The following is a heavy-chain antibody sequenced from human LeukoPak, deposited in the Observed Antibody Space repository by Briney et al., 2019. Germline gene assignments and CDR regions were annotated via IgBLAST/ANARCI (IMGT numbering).Heavy chain of an antibody. CDR3: ARQESSSWPERGYYYMDV. J-gene: IGHJ6*03. CDR1: GGSISSYY. CDR2: IYTSGST. Sequence: PSETLSLTCTVSGGSISSYYWSWIRQPPGKGLEWIGYIYTSGSTNYNPSLKSRVTISVDTSKNQFSLKLSSVTAADTAVYYCARQESSSWPERGYYYMDVWGKGTTVTVSS. V-gene: IGHV4-4*09. D-gene: IGHD6-13*01.